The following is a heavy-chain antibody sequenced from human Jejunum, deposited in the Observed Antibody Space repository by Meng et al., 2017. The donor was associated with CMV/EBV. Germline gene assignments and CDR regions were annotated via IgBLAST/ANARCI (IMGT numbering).Heavy chain of an antibody. CDR1: AFSFSSYG. Sequence: SAFSFSSYGMHWVRQATGKRLEWVAVIANNGSSEYCGDYVKGRFIISRDNYKNTLYLQMSSLRPEDTAVYYCANERGVTTVRNGFDYWGQGTLVTVSS. CDR2: IANNGSSE. V-gene: IGHV3-30*18. CDR3: ANERGVTTVRNGFDY. J-gene: IGHJ4*02. D-gene: IGHD4-17*01.